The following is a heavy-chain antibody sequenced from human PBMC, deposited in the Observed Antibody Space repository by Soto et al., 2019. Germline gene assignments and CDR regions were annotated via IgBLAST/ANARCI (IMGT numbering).Heavy chain of an antibody. CDR3: AKESDGDYRNYFDS. D-gene: IGHD4-17*01. CDR2: ITYDGTLK. V-gene: IGHV3-30*18. Sequence: QVQLVESGGGVVQPGRSLRLSCAASGFTFRNYGMHWVRQAPGKGLEWVTVITYDGTLKYYADAVKGRFTISRDNSKNTLFLQLSSLRAEDTAMYYCAKESDGDYRNYFDSWGQGTQVTVSS. CDR1: GFTFRNYG. J-gene: IGHJ4*02.